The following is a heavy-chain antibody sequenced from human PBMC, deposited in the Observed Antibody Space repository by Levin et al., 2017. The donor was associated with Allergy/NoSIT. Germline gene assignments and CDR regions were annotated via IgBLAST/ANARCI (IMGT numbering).Heavy chain of an antibody. V-gene: IGHV2-5*02. J-gene: IGHJ6*02. CDR2: LYWDDDK. Sequence: SGPTLVKPTQTLTLTCTFSGFSLSTSGVGVGWIRQPPGKALEWLALLYWDDDKRYSPSLKSRLTITKDTSKNQVVLTMTNMDPVDTATYYGARGITGSLGGGYGMDGWGQGTTVTVSS. CDR3: ARGITGSLGGGYGMDG. CDR1: GFSLSTSGVG. D-gene: IGHD1-20*01.